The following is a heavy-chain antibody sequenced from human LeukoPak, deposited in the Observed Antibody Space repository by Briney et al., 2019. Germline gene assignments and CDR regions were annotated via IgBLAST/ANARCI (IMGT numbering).Heavy chain of an antibody. V-gene: IGHV3-21*01. CDR2: ISSSSSYI. CDR3: ARDAPQGGEYIWGSYQAPDY. Sequence: GGSLRLSCAASGFTFSSYSMNWVRQAPGKGLEWVSSISSSSSYIYYADSVKGRFTISRDNAKNSLYLQMNSLRAEDTAVYYCARDAPQGGEYIWGSYQAPDYWGQGTLVTVSS. CDR1: GFTFSSYS. J-gene: IGHJ4*02. D-gene: IGHD3-16*01.